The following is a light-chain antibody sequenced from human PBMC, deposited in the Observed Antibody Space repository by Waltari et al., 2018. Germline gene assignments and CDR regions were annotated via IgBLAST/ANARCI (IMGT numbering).Light chain of an antibody. V-gene: IGKV3-15*01. Sequence: EVVMTQSPATLSVSPGERATLSCRASQSISNHLAWYQQKPGQAPRLLVYGASTRATVIPARFSDSGSGTEFTLTISGLQSEDFAVYYCQQYDKWPLTFGGGTRVEI. CDR3: QQYDKWPLT. CDR1: QSISNH. CDR2: GAS. J-gene: IGKJ4*01.